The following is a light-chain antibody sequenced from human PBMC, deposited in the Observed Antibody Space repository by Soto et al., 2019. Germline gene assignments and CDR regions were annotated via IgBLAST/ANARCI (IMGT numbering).Light chain of an antibody. V-gene: IGKV3-15*01. CDR2: RTS. Sequence: VMTQPPATLSVSPGERATLSCRASQSISSNLALYQQKPGQAPRLLMFRTSSRATGFPARFSGSGSGTEFNLTISSLQSEDFGVYYCQQYNNWPRATLGGGTKVDIK. CDR1: QSISSN. CDR3: QQYNNWPRAT. J-gene: IGKJ4*01.